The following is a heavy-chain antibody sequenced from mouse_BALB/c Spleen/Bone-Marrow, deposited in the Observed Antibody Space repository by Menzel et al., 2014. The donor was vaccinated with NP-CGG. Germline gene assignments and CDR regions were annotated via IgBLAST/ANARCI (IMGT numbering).Heavy chain of an antibody. CDR3: ASGGPTMITYYAMDY. Sequence: EVKLMESGPSLVKPSQTLSLTCSVTGDSITSGYWNWIRKFPANKLEYMGYINFSGSTYYNPSLKSRISITRDTSKNQYYLQLNSVTTEDTATYYCASGGPTMITYYAMDYWGQGTSGTVSS. J-gene: IGHJ4*01. CDR1: GDSITSGY. V-gene: IGHV3-8*02. CDR2: INFSGST. D-gene: IGHD2-4*01.